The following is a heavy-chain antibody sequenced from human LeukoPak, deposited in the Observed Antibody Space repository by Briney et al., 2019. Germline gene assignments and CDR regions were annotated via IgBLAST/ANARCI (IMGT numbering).Heavy chain of an antibody. Sequence: GASVKVSCKASGYTFTSYYMHWVRQAPGQGLEWMGIINPSGGSTSYAQKFQGRVTMTRDTSTSTVYMELSSLRSEDTAVYYCARTMVRGVIGPWFDPWGQGTLVTVSS. CDR3: ARTMVRGVIGPWFDP. V-gene: IGHV1-46*01. CDR2: INPSGGST. J-gene: IGHJ5*02. D-gene: IGHD3-10*01. CDR1: GYTFTSYY.